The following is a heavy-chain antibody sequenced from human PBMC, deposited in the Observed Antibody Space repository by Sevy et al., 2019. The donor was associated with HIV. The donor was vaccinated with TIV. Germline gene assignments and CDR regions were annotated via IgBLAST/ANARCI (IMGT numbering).Heavy chain of an antibody. CDR3: ARMGDYFGTSGYYPLKY. J-gene: IGHJ4*02. Sequence: ASVKVSCKASGYTFTGYYVHWLRQAPGQGLEWMGWINPKTGGTYFAKKFQDRVTMTTGTSITKGYKELSGLRFDDTAVYYRARMGDYFGTSGYYPLKYWGQGTLVTVSS. CDR1: GYTFTGYY. V-gene: IGHV1-2*02. CDR2: INPKTGGT. D-gene: IGHD3-22*01.